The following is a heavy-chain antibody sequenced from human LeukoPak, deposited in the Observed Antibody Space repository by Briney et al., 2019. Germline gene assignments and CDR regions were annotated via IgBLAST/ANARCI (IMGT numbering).Heavy chain of an antibody. Sequence: ASVTVSCKASGYTFTSYDINWVRQTTGQGLEWMRWMNPNSGNTGYAQKFQGRVTMTRNTSISTAYMELSSLRSEDTAVYYCARYFRSYSLLYYYYGMDVWGQGTTVTVSS. J-gene: IGHJ6*02. CDR2: MNPNSGNT. V-gene: IGHV1-8*01. CDR3: ARYFRSYSLLYYYYGMDV. D-gene: IGHD1-26*01. CDR1: GYTFTSYD.